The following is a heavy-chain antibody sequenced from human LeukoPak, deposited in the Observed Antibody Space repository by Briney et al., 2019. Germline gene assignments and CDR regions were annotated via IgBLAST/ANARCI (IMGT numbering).Heavy chain of an antibody. CDR3: ARDGSATAIYYYYGMDV. V-gene: IGHV4-4*07. CDR1: GGSISSYY. Sequence: PLETLSLTCTVSGGSISSYYWSWIRQPAGKGLEWIGRIYTSGSTNYNPSLKSRVTMSVDTSKNQFSLKLSSVTAADTAVYYCARDGSATAIYYYYGMDVWGQGTTVTVSS. J-gene: IGHJ6*02. CDR2: IYTSGST. D-gene: IGHD5-12*01.